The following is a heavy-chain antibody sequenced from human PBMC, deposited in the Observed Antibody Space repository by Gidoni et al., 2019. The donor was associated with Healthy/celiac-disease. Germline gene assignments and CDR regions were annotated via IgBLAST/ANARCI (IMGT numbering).Heavy chain of an antibody. Sequence: EVQLVESGGGLVTPGGSLSLSWAAAGFTFSSYSMNWVRQAPGKGLEWVSSISSSSSYIYDADSVKGRFTIARDNAKNSLYLQMNSLRAEDTAVYYCARDLDADWFDPWGQGTLVTVSS. J-gene: IGHJ5*02. CDR1: GFTFSSYS. CDR2: ISSSSSYI. V-gene: IGHV3-21*01. CDR3: ARDLDADWFDP.